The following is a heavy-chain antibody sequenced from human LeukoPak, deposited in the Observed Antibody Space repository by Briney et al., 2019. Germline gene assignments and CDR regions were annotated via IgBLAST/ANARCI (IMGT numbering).Heavy chain of an antibody. CDR2: IKQDGSEK. V-gene: IGHV3-7*01. CDR3: ARAGNYADY. CDR1: GFTFSSYW. Sequence: GGSLRFSCAAFGFTFSSYWMTWVRQAPGKGLEWVANIKQDGSEKYYVDYVKGRFTISRDNAKNSLYLQMNSLRAEDTAVYYCARAGNYADYWGQGTLVTVSS. J-gene: IGHJ4*02. D-gene: IGHD1-7*01.